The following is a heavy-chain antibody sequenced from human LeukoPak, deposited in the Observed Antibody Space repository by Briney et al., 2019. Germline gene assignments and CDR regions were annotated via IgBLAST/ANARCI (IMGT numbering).Heavy chain of an antibody. CDR3: ARAARGDYGDYGGRY. Sequence: KPGASVKVSCKASGYTFTSYYMHWVRQAPGQGLEWMGIINPSGGSTSYAQKFQGRVTMTRDTSTSTVYMELSSLRSEDTAVYHCARAARGDYGDYGGRYWGRGTLVTVSS. V-gene: IGHV1-46*03. CDR2: INPSGGST. J-gene: IGHJ4*02. CDR1: GYTFTSYY. D-gene: IGHD4-17*01.